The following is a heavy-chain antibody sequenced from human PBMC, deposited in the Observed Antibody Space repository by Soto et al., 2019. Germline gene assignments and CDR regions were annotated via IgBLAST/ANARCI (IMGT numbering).Heavy chain of an antibody. CDR3: ARAWVVVTAPDY. V-gene: IGHV1-3*05. J-gene: IGHJ4*02. D-gene: IGHD2-21*02. CDR2: INAGNGNT. CDR1: GYTFTSYA. Sequence: QVQLVQSGAEEKKPGASVKVSCKASGYTFTSYAMHWVRQAPGQRLEWMGWINAGNGNTKYSQKCQGRVTIPKDTPASTAYMELSSLRSEDTAVYYCARAWVVVTAPDYWGQGTRVTVSS.